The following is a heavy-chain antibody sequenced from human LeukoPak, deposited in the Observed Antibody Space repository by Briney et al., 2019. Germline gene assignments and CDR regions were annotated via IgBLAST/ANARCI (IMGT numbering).Heavy chain of an antibody. CDR2: IFSRSESI. D-gene: IGHD1-14*01. CDR3: ARVTRSVVADY. V-gene: IGHV3-21*06. Sequence: PGGSLRLSCAASGFNFGAYTINWVRQAPGKGLEWVSSIFSRSESILYADSVKGRFTISRDNAKNLLYMQMDSLRVEDTAVYYCARVTRSVVADYWGQGTLVTVSS. CDR1: GFNFGAYT. J-gene: IGHJ4*02.